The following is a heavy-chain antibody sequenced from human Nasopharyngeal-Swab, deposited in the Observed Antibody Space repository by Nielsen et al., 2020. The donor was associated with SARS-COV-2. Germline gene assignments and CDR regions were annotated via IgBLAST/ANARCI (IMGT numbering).Heavy chain of an antibody. V-gene: IGHV3-48*02. CDR2: ISSSSSTI. Sequence: GGSLRFSCAASGFTFSSYSMNWVRQAPGKGLEWVSYISSSSSTIYYADSVKGRFTISRDNAKNSLYLQMNSLRDEDTAVYYCATERLVRGSWGLFDYWGQRTLVTVSS. CDR3: ATERLVRGSWGLFDY. J-gene: IGHJ4*02. D-gene: IGHD3-10*01. CDR1: GFTFSSYS.